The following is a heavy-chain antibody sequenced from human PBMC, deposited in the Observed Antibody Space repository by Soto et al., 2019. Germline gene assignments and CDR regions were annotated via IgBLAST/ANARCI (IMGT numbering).Heavy chain of an antibody. CDR1: GGSISSSSYY. V-gene: IGHV4-39*01. CDR3: ATIRRLELLYYYYGMDV. D-gene: IGHD1-7*01. CDR2: IYYSGST. J-gene: IGHJ6*02. Sequence: QLQLQESGPGLVKPSETLSLTCTVSGGSISSSSYYWGWIRQPPGKGLEWIGSIYYSGSTYYNPSLQSRVTISVDTFKNQFSLKLSSVTAADTAVYYCATIRRLELLYYYYGMDVWSQGTTVTVSS.